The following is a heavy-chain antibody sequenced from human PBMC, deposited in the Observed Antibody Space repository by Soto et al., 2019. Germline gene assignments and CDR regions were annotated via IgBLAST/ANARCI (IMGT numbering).Heavy chain of an antibody. J-gene: IGHJ4*02. CDR2: IYDSGST. CDR3: ASQTTGWYPAY. Sequence: QVELQESGPGLVKPSQTLSLTCTVSGGSISSGGYYWSWVRQHPGKGLEWIGYIYDSGSTYYNPSLKSRVTIAIDTSKNQFSLKPTSVTAADTAVYYCASQTTGWYPAYWGQGTLVTVSS. V-gene: IGHV4-31*03. CDR1: GGSISSGGYY. D-gene: IGHD6-19*01.